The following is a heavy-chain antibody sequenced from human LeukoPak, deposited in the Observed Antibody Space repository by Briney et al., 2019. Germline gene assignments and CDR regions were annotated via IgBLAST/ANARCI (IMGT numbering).Heavy chain of an antibody. Sequence: QPGGSLRLSCAASGFTFSSYEMNWVRQAPGKGLGWVSYISSSGSTIYYADSVKGRLTISRDNAKNSLYLQMNSLRAEDTAVYYCARAGYYGISVNDAFDVWGQGSMVTVSS. CDR1: GFTFSSYE. CDR2: ISSSGSTI. D-gene: IGHD3-22*01. V-gene: IGHV3-48*03. J-gene: IGHJ3*01. CDR3: ARAGYYGISVNDAFDV.